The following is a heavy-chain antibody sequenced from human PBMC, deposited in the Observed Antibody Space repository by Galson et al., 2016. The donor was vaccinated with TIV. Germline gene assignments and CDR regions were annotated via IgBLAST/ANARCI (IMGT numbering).Heavy chain of an antibody. CDR2: IYDSGTT. J-gene: IGHJ1*01. Sequence: LSLTCNVSGGSISSGAYHWSWLRQHPGKALAWIGNIYDSGTTYYNPSLQSRVTISVDTSQNQFSLKLSSVTAADTAVYYCARWAETGSYYAYFQHWGQGTLVTVSS. CDR1: GGSISSGAYH. V-gene: IGHV4-31*03. CDR3: ARWAETGSYYAYFQH. D-gene: IGHD1-26*01.